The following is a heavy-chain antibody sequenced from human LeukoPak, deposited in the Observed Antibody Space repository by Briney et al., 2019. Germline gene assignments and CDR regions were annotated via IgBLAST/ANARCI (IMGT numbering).Heavy chain of an antibody. CDR3: ARTYGSGSYWRY. V-gene: IGHV3-48*01. J-gene: IGHJ4*02. CDR2: ISSSSSTI. D-gene: IGHD3-10*01. Sequence: GGSLRLSCTASGFTFGDYAMSWFRQAPGKGLEWVSYISSSSSTIYYADSVKGRFTISRDNAKNSLYLQMNSLRAEDTAVYYCARTYGSGSYWRYWGQGTLATVSS. CDR1: GFTFGDYA.